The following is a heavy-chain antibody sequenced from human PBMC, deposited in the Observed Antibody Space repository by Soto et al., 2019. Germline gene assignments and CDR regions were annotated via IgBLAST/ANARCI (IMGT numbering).Heavy chain of an antibody. J-gene: IGHJ5*02. D-gene: IGHD3-9*01. CDR3: ARDLTRDDIMTGYSS. CDR2: INPSGGST. V-gene: IGHV1-46*01. Sequence: ASVKVSCKASGYTFTSYYMHWVRQAPGQGLEWMGIINPSGGSTSYAQKFQGRVTMTRDTSTSTAYMELSSLRSDDTAVYYCARDLTRDDIMTGYSSWGQGTLVTVSS. CDR1: GYTFTSYY.